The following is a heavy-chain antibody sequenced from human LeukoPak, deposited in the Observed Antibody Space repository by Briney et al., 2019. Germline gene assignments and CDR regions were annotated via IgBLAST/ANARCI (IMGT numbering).Heavy chain of an antibody. Sequence: PGGSLRLSCAASGFTFSNAWMSWVRQAPGKGLEWVGRIKSKTDGGTTDYAAPVKGRFTISRDDSKNTLYLQMNSLKTEDTAVYYCTTDSSYRITMVQGVIIKMKDLDYWGQGTLVTVSS. J-gene: IGHJ4*02. CDR1: GFTFSNAW. V-gene: IGHV3-15*01. D-gene: IGHD3-10*01. CDR3: TTDSSYRITMVQGVIIKMKDLDY. CDR2: IKSKTDGGTT.